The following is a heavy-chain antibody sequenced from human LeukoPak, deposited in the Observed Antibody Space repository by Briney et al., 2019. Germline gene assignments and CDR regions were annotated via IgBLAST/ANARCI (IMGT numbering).Heavy chain of an antibody. CDR2: IYHSGST. D-gene: IGHD3-3*01. J-gene: IGHJ4*02. CDR3: ARTTDLLEWLSFDY. V-gene: IGHV4-38-2*02. Sequence: SETLSLTCTVSGYSISSGYYWGWIRQPPGKGLEWIGSIYHSGSTYYNPPLKSRLTMSLDTSKNQFSLRLSSVTAADTAVYYCARTTDLLEWLSFDYWGQGTLVTV. CDR1: GYSISSGYY.